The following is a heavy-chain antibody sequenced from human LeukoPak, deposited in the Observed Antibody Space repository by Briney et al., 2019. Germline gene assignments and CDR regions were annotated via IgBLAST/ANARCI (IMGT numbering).Heavy chain of an antibody. CDR1: GFTFSSYA. V-gene: IGHV3-30-3*01. D-gene: IGHD1-26*01. CDR2: ISYDGSNK. J-gene: IGHJ6*02. CDR3: ARDSIVGATDYYYGMDV. Sequence: GGSLRLSCAASGFTFSSYAMHWVRQAPGKGLEWVAVISYDGSNKYYADPVKGRFTISRDNSKNTLYLQMNSLRAEDTAVYYCARDSIVGATDYYYGMDVWGQGTTVTVSS.